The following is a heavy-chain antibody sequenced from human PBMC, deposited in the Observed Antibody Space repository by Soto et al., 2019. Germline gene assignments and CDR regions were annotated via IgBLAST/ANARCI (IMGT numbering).Heavy chain of an antibody. CDR2: MTPASTST. J-gene: IGHJ4*02. CDR3: ARDLAAGDH. D-gene: IGHD6-13*01. V-gene: IGHV1-46*01. CDR1: GYTFTHYY. Sequence: QVQLVQSGAEVKKTGASVEVSCRTSGYTFTHYYIHWVRQAPGQGLEWLGIMTPASTSTNYAQEFQGRVSLSMDTSTTTVYRELSGLRSEDKAIFYCARDLAAGDHWGQGTLVSVSS.